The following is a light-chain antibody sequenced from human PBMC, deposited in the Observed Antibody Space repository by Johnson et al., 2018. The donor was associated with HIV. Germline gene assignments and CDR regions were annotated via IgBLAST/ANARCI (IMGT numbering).Light chain of an antibody. CDR3: ATWDSSLSVYV. CDR2: ENN. CDR1: SSNIGKNY. J-gene: IGLJ1*01. V-gene: IGLV1-51*02. Sequence: QSVLTQPPSVSAAPGQKVTISCSGSSSNIGKNYVSWYQQLPGTAPKVLIYENNKRPSGIPDRFSGSKSGASATLGITGLQTGDEADYHCATWDSSLSVYVFGTGTKVTVL.